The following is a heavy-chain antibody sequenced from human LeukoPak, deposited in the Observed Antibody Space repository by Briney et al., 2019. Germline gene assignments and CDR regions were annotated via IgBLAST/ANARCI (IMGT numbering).Heavy chain of an antibody. CDR1: GFTFSSYS. J-gene: IGHJ6*02. Sequence: GGSLRLSCAASGFTFSSYSMNWVRQAPGKGLEWVSSISSSSSYIYYADSVKGRFTISRDNAKNSLYLQMNSLRAEDTAVYYCARVPLWFGELHYGMDVWGQGTTVTVSS. CDR3: ARVPLWFGELHYGMDV. CDR2: ISSSSSYI. D-gene: IGHD3-10*01. V-gene: IGHV3-21*01.